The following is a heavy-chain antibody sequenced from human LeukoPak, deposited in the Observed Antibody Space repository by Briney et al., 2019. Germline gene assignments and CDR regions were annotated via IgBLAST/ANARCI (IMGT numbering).Heavy chain of an antibody. V-gene: IGHV3-23*01. CDR1: GFTFSSYA. CDR2: ISGSGGST. J-gene: IGHJ4*02. D-gene: IGHD6-13*01. CDR3: AKAFGSSWSLFHY. Sequence: GGSLRLSCAASGFTFSSYAMSWVRQAPGKGLEWVSAISGSGGSTYYADSVKGRFTISRDNSKNTLYLQMNSLRAEDTATFYCAKAFGSSWSLFHYWGQGTLVTVSS.